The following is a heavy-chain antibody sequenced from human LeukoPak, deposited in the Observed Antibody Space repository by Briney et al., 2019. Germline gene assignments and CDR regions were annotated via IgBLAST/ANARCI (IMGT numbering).Heavy chain of an antibody. CDR3: AKNGGSQCYSHLDS. CDR1: GFTFSSYA. CDR2: TIGIGGST. Sequence: GGSLRLSCAASGFTFSSYAMSWVRQAPGKGLEWVSGTIGIGGSTYYAGSVKGRFTISRDNSKNTLYLQMNSLRVEDTAVYYCAKNGGSQCYSHLDSWGQGTLVTISS. J-gene: IGHJ4*02. V-gene: IGHV3-23*01. D-gene: IGHD2-15*01.